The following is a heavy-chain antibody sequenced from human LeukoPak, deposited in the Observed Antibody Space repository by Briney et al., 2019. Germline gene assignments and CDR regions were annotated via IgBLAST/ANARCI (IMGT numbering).Heavy chain of an antibody. CDR2: INLGDSDT. CDR1: GYSFTSYW. V-gene: IGHV5-51*01. D-gene: IGHD3-3*01. J-gene: IGHJ5*02. CDR3: ARRASNYDRWFDP. Sequence: GESLKISCKGSGYSFTSYWIGWVRQMPGKGLEWMGIINLGDSDTRYSPSFRGQVTISVDKSISTAYLQWSSLKASDTAMYYCARRASNYDRWFDPWGQGTLVTVSS.